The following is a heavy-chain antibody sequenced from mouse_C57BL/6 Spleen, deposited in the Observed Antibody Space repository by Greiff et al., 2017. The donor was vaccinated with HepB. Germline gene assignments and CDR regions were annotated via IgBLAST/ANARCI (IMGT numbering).Heavy chain of an antibody. CDR3: ARGGNYVDYWYFDV. CDR1: GYTFTSYW. J-gene: IGHJ1*03. Sequence: QVQLQQPGAELVRPGSSVKLSCKASGYTFTSYWMHWVKQRPIQGLEWIGNIDPSDSETHYNQKFKDKATLTVDKSSSTAYMQLSSLTSEDSAVYYCARGGNYVDYWYFDVWGTGTTVTVSS. D-gene: IGHD2-1*01. CDR2: IDPSDSET. V-gene: IGHV1-52*01.